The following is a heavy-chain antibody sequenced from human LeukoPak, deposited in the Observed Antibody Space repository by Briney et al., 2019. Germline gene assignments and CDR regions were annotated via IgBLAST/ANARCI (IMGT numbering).Heavy chain of an antibody. CDR2: ISYDGSNK. J-gene: IGHJ4*02. CDR3: AXDRHYVVNRVIDY. D-gene: IGHD3-16*01. V-gene: IGHV3-30*04. Sequence: PGGSLRLSCAASGFTFSSYAMHWVRQAPGKXLXXXXXISYDGSNKYXXXXXXXXXXISXXNSKNTLYLQMNSLRAEDTAVYYCAXDRHYVVNRVIDYWGQGTLVTVSS. CDR1: GFTFSSYA.